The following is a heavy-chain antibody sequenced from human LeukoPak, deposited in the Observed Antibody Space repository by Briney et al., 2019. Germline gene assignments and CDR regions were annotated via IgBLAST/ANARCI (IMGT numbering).Heavy chain of an antibody. CDR1: GGTFSSYA. J-gene: IGHJ4*02. CDR2: IIPIFGTA. V-gene: IGHV1-69*05. D-gene: IGHD6-13*01. Sequence: SVKVSCKASGGTFSSYAISWVRQAPGQGLEWMGGIIPIFGTANYAQKFQGRVTITTDESTSTAYMELSSLRSDDTAVYYCARDKVAAPGPTDYWGQGTLVTVSS. CDR3: ARDKVAAPGPTDY.